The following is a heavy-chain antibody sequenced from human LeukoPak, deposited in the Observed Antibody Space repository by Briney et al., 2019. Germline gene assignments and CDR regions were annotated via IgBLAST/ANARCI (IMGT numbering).Heavy chain of an antibody. V-gene: IGHV7-4-1*02. CDR2: INTNTGNP. CDR3: AXXXYSSSWYAALSYMDV. CDR1: GYTFTSYA. D-gene: IGHD6-13*01. Sequence: ASVKVSCKASGYTFTSYAMNWVRQAPGQGLEWMGWINTNTGNPTYAQGFTGRFVFPLDTSVSTASLQISSLKAEDTAVYYCAXXXYSSSWYAALSYMDVWGKGTTVTVSS. J-gene: IGHJ6*03.